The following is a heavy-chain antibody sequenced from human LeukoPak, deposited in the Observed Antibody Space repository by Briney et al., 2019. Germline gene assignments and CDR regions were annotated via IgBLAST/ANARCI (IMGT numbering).Heavy chain of an antibody. CDR1: GSIFTSYW. D-gene: IGHD1-26*01. Sequence: GAPRQISGKGSGSIFTSYWIGWVRQLPGKGLEWMGIIYPGDSGTRYSPSFQGQVTISADKSISTAYLQWSSLKASDTAMYYCAVATLAFDYWGQGTLVTVSS. V-gene: IGHV5-51*01. J-gene: IGHJ4*02. CDR2: IYPGDSGT. CDR3: AVATLAFDY.